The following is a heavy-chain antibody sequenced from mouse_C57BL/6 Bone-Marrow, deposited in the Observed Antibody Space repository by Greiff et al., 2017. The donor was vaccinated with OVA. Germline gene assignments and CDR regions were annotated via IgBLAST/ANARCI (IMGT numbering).Heavy chain of an antibody. J-gene: IGHJ3*01. CDR2: FHPYNDDT. Sequence: LVESGAELVKPGASVKMSCKASGYTFTTYPIEWMKQNHGKSLEWIGNFHPYNDDTMYNEKFKGKATLPVEKSSSTVYLELSRLTSDDSAVYYCARPGDYDGDWFAYWGQGTLVTVSA. CDR1: GYTFTTYP. D-gene: IGHD2-4*01. V-gene: IGHV1-47*01. CDR3: ARPGDYDGDWFAY.